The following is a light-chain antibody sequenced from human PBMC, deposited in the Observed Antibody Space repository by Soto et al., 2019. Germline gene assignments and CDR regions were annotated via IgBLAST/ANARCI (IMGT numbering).Light chain of an antibody. J-gene: IGKJ1*01. Sequence: IQMTQSPSSLSASVGDRVTITCRASQSIDTYLNWYQQRPGKAPNLLIYSTSTLQSGVPSRFSGSGSGTDFTLTISSLQPEDGATYYCQQTYRTPTFGQGTKV. CDR2: STS. CDR1: QSIDTY. V-gene: IGKV1-39*01. CDR3: QQTYRTPT.